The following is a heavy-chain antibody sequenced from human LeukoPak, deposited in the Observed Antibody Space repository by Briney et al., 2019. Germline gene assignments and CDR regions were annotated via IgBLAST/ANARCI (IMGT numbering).Heavy chain of an antibody. Sequence: GGSLRLSCAASVFTFSTYNVNWIRQAPGKGLEWVSSIRSSGDYIYYADSVRGRFTISRDNAKNSLYLQMNSLRAEDTAGYYCARYDGSGFDYGGQGTLVTVSS. V-gene: IGHV3-21*01. CDR2: IRSSGDYI. CDR1: VFTFSTYN. CDR3: ARYDGSGFDY. D-gene: IGHD3-22*01. J-gene: IGHJ4*02.